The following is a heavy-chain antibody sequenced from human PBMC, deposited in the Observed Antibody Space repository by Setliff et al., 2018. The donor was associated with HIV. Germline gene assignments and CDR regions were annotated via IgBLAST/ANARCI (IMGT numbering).Heavy chain of an antibody. CDR1: GGSMSSYY. CDR3: ARVFPPTRGAPFGIPPGAFDI. Sequence: PSETLSLTCSVSGGSMSSYYWSWIRQTASKGLEWIGRIYTSGSIIYNPSLRSRVTMSVDTSKNQFSLKRSSVTAADTAVYYCARVFPPTRGAPFGIPPGAFDIWGQGTVVTVS. J-gene: IGHJ3*02. V-gene: IGHV4-4*07. D-gene: IGHD2-21*01. CDR2: IYTSGSI.